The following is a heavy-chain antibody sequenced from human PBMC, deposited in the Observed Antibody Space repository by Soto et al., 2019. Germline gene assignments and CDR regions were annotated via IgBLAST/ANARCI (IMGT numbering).Heavy chain of an antibody. CDR2: INAGNGNT. D-gene: IGHD2-15*01. J-gene: IGHJ4*02. CDR3: ARDCTGGSCFCIY. Sequence: ASVKVSCKTSGYTFTSYAMHWVRQAPGQRLEWMGWINAGNGNTKYSQKFQGRVTITTDTSTNTAYMELRSLTSDDTAVYYCARDCTGGSCFCIYWGQGTLVTVSS. CDR1: GYTFTSYA. V-gene: IGHV1-3*01.